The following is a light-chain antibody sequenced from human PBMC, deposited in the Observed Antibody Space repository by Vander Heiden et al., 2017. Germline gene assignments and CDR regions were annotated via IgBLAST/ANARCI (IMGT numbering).Light chain of an antibody. Sequence: DIQMTQTPSTPSASVGDRVTITCRANEHISRWLAWYQQKPGKAPKLLIYRASSLESGVPSRFSGSGSGTEFTLTISSLQSDDLATYYCQQYDRGRTFGQGTKVEVK. CDR1: EHISRW. J-gene: IGKJ1*01. CDR2: RAS. CDR3: QQYDRGRT. V-gene: IGKV1-5*03.